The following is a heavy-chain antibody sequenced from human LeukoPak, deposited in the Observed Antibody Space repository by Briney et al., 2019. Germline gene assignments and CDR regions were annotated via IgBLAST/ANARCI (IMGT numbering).Heavy chain of an antibody. CDR2: ISYDGSNK. CDR3: VRAAAGTFDY. V-gene: IGHV3-30*04. Sequence: GGSLRLSCAASGFTFSSYAMHWVRQAPGKGLEWVAVISYDGSNKYYADSVKGRFTISRDNAKNSLYLQMNSLRAEDTAVYYCVRAAAGTFDYWGQGTLVTVSS. J-gene: IGHJ4*02. CDR1: GFTFSSYA. D-gene: IGHD6-13*01.